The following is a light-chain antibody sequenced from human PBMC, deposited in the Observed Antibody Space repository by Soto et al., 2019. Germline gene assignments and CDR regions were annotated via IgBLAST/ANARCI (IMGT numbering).Light chain of an antibody. V-gene: IGKV3-20*01. J-gene: IGKJ1*01. CDR1: QTISRDY. CDR2: GTS. Sequence: EIVLTQSPGTLSVSPGERATLSCRASQTISRDYLAWYQQKPGQAPSLLIYGTSSRATGIPDRFSGSGSGTDFTLTISRLEPEDSAIYYCQQYVGWTFGQGTKVEIK. CDR3: QQYVGWT.